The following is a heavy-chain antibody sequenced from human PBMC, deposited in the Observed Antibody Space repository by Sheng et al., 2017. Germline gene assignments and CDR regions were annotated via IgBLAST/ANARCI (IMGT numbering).Heavy chain of an antibody. CDR1: GGSISSSSYY. D-gene: IGHD3-22*01. J-gene: IGHJ1*01. Sequence: QLQLQESGPGLVKPSETLSLTCTVSGGSISSSSYYWGWIRQPPGKGLEWIGSIYYSGSTYYNPSLKSRVTISVDTSKNQFSLKLSSVTAADTAVYYCARQGSGYTVSEYFQHWARAPWSPSPQ. CDR2: IYYSGST. V-gene: IGHV4-39*01. CDR3: ARQGSGYTVSEYFQH.